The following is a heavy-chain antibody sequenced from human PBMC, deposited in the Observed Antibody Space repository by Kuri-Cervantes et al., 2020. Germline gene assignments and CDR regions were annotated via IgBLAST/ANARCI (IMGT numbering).Heavy chain of an antibody. V-gene: IGHV4-59*12. J-gene: IGHJ6*03. CDR2: IYYSGST. Sequence: SETLSLTCTVSGGSLSSYYWSWIRQPPGKGLEWIGYIYYSGSTNYNPSLKSRVTISEDTSRNHFSLKLSSVTAADTAVYYCARWASRWVIAAVGVPNSNYYYYMDVWGKGTTVTVSS. D-gene: IGHD6-13*01. CDR1: GGSLSSYY. CDR3: ARWASRWVIAAVGVPNSNYYYYMDV.